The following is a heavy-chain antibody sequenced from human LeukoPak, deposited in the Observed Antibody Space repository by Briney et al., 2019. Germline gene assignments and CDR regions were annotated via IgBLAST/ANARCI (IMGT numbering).Heavy chain of an antibody. V-gene: IGHV3-48*03. J-gene: IGHJ5*02. CDR1: GFTFSSYE. CDR2: ISSSGSTI. Sequence: PGGSLRLSCAASGFTFSSYEMNWVRQAPGKGLEWVSYISSSGSTIYYADSVEGRFTISRDNAKNSLYLQMNSLRAEDTAVYYCGNGYSSSSPWFDPWGQGTLVTVSS. D-gene: IGHD6-13*01. CDR3: GNGYSSSSPWFDP.